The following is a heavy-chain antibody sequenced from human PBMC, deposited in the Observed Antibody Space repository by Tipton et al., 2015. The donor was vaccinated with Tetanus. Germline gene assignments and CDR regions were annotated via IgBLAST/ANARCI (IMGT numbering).Heavy chain of an antibody. V-gene: IGHV4-34*01. J-gene: IGHJ6*02. CDR1: GGSFSGFY. CDR2: INHSGSP. CDR3: ARGNQRWLEIYYYYYGMDV. D-gene: IGHD5-24*01. Sequence: TLSLTCAVYGGSFSGFYWSWVRQPPGKGLEWIGEINHSGSPNDNPSLKSRVTISVDTSKNQFSLNLTSVTAADTAVYYCARGNQRWLEIYYYYYGMDVWGQGTTVTVSS.